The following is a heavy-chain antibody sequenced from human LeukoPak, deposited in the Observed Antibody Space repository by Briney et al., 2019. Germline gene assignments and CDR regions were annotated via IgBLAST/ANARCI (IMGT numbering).Heavy chain of an antibody. CDR2: IKQDGSEK. D-gene: IGHD3-22*01. V-gene: IGHV3-7*01. CDR1: GFTFSGSW. J-gene: IGHJ4*02. CDR3: ARGGNYYDT. Sequence: GGSLRLSCAASGFTFSGSWMHWARQAPGKGLEWVASIKQDGSEKYYVDSVKGRFTISRDNAKNSLYLQMNSLRAEDTAVYYCARGGNYYDTWGQGIVVTVSA.